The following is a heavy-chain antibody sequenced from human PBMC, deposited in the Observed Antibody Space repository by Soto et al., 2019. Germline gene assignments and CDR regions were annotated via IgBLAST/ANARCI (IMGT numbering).Heavy chain of an antibody. V-gene: IGHV3-33*08. D-gene: IGHD2-15*01. J-gene: IGHJ6*02. CDR2: IWYDGSNK. Sequence: QVQLVESGGGVVQPGGSLRLSCTTSGFTFNTYGMHWVRQAPGKGLEWVAIIWYDGSNKYYAESVKGRFTISRDNSKNPLYLQLNSLRGEDTALYYCARADCTGAYCYSWPFNYGVDVWGQGTTVTVSS. CDR1: GFTFNTYG. CDR3: ARADCTGAYCYSWPFNYGVDV.